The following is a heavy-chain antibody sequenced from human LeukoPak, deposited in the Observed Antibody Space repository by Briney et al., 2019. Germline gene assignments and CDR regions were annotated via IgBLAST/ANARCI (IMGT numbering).Heavy chain of an antibody. Sequence: SGGSLRLSCAASGFTFSNYVMGWVRQPPGEGLQWVSVISGSGITTYYARSVKGRFTISRDNSKNTLYLQMNNLGAEDTAIYYCAKTGLYSSSSRGYFDYWGQGTLVTVSS. CDR1: GFTFSNYV. D-gene: IGHD6-6*01. CDR2: ISGSGITT. V-gene: IGHV3-23*01. J-gene: IGHJ4*02. CDR3: AKTGLYSSSSRGYFDY.